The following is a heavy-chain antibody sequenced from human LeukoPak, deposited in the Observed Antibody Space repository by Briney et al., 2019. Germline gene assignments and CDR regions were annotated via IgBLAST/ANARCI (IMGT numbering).Heavy chain of an antibody. J-gene: IGHJ4*02. V-gene: IGHV3-23*01. CDR3: AKSPQWLVRYYFDY. Sequence: GGSLRLSCAASGFTFSSYAMSWVRQAPGKGLEWVSAISGSGGSTYYADSVKGRFTISRDNSKNTPYLQMNSLRAEDTAVYYCAKSPQWLVRYYFDYWGQGTLVTVSS. CDR2: ISGSGGST. CDR1: GFTFSSYA. D-gene: IGHD6-19*01.